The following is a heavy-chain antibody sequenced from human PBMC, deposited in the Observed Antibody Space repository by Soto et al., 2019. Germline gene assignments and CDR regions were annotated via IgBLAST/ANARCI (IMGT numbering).Heavy chain of an antibody. D-gene: IGHD2-15*01. CDR2: IYSGGST. J-gene: IGHJ4*02. CDR1: GFTFSSYW. Sequence: PGGSLRLSCSASGFTFSSYWMSWVRQAPGKGLEWVSVIYSGGSTYYADSVKGRFTISRDNSKNTLYLQMNSLRAEDTAVYYCARALGSGLPFFDYWGQGTLVTVSS. V-gene: IGHV3-53*01. CDR3: ARALGSGLPFFDY.